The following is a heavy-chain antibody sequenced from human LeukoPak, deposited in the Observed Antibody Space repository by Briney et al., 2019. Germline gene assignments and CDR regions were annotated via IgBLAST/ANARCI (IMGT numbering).Heavy chain of an antibody. CDR3: ARDQSGYDLKRDHFDN. D-gene: IGHD5-12*01. V-gene: IGHV3-7*01. J-gene: IGHJ4*02. CDR1: GFTFSSYW. Sequence: PGGSLRLSCAASGFTFSSYWMSWVRQAPGKGLEWVANIKQDGSEKYYVDSVKGRFTISRDNAKNSLYLQMNSLRAEDTAVYYCARDQSGYDLKRDHFDNWGQGTLVTVSS. CDR2: IKQDGSEK.